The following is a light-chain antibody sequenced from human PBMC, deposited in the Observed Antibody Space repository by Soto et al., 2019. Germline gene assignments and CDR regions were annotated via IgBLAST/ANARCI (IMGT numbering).Light chain of an antibody. CDR1: QTIYRW. CDR2: KAS. Sequence: DIQMTQSPSTLSASIGDRVTITCRASQTIYRWLAWYQQKPGKAPNLLIYKASNLPSGVPSRFSGSGSGTEFTLTISGLQPDDSALYYCQQYTRYTWTFGQGTKVEIK. CDR3: QQYTRYTWT. V-gene: IGKV1-5*03. J-gene: IGKJ1*01.